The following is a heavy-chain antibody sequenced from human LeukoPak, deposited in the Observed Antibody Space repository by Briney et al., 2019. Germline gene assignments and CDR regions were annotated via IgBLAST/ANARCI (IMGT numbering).Heavy chain of an antibody. Sequence: SETLSLTCTVSGGSVTSHFWSWIRQPPGRGLEYIGYSSYTGNTRYNPSLEGQVTISLDTSKNQFSLKLSSLTPADTAVYYCARGYGNGWHDYWGQGTLVTVSS. D-gene: IGHD6-19*01. CDR3: ARGYGNGWHDY. CDR2: SSYTGNT. J-gene: IGHJ4*02. CDR1: GGSVTSHF. V-gene: IGHV4-59*02.